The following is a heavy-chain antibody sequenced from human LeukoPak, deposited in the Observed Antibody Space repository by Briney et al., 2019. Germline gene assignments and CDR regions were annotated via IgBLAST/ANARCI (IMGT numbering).Heavy chain of an antibody. CDR2: ISSSSSYI. D-gene: IGHD3-22*01. Sequence: GESLKISCAASGFTFSSYSMNWVRQAPGKGLEWVSSISSSSSYIYYADSVKGRFTISRDNAKNSLYLQMNSLRAEDTAVYYCARGLPYYYDSSGYRNALDYWGQGTLVTVSS. CDR1: GFTFSSYS. J-gene: IGHJ4*02. V-gene: IGHV3-21*04. CDR3: ARGLPYYYDSSGYRNALDY.